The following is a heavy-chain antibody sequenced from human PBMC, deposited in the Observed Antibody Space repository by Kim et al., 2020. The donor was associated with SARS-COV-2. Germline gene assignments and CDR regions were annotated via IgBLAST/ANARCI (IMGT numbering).Heavy chain of an antibody. V-gene: IGHV4-34*01. D-gene: IGHD2-2*01. Sequence: SETLSLTCAVYGGSFSGYYWSWIRQPPGKGLEWIGEINHSGSTNYNPSLKSRVTISVDTSKNQFSLKLSSVTAADTAVYYCARGPTPRIVVVPAAMRYYYYGMDVWGQGTTVTVSS. CDR2: INHSGST. J-gene: IGHJ6*02. CDR1: GGSFSGYY. CDR3: ARGPTPRIVVVPAAMRYYYYGMDV.